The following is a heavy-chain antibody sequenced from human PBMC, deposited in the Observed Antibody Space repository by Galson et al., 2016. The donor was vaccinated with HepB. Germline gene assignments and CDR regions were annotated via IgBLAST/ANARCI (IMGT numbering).Heavy chain of an antibody. D-gene: IGHD3-3*01. CDR1: GYSFTAYY. V-gene: IGHV1-2*02. J-gene: IGHJ4*02. CDR2: INPNSGGT. CDR3: AKPSDFWSDYAPLTY. Sequence: SVKVSCKASGYSFTAYYIHWVRQAPGQGLEWMGWINPNSGGTNYAQKFQGRVTMTSDTSIDTAYMELTRLRSDDTAMYYCAKPSDFWSDYAPLTYWGQGTLVTVSS.